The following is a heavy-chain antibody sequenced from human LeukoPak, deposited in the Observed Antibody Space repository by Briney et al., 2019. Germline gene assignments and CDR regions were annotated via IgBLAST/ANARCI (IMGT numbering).Heavy chain of an antibody. J-gene: IGHJ4*02. D-gene: IGHD2-2*01. CDR3: AREFPDIVVVPAAQGFHY. CDR2: IHPNSAAT. CDR1: GYTFIDYY. V-gene: IGHV1-2*06. Sequence: ASVKVSCKASGYTFIDYYIHWVRQAPGQGLEWMGRIHPNSAATGYAENFQGRVTMTRDTSISTAYMELSRVTSDDTAVYYCAREFPDIVVVPAAQGFHYWGQGTLVTVSS.